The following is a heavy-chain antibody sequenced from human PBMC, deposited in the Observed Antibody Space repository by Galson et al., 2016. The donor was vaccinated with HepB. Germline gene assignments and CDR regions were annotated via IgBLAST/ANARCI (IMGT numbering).Heavy chain of an antibody. CDR3: ASLRFKGFDL. J-gene: IGHJ2*01. CDR2: IKGKPNNYAT. V-gene: IGHV3-73*01. D-gene: IGHD3-3*01. CDR1: GFTFSDTA. Sequence: SLRLSCAASGFTFSDTAMHWVRQASGKGLEWVGLIKGKPNNYATVYGASVTGRFTISRDDSKNTAYLQMDSLRAEDTAVYYCASLRFKGFDLWGRGTLVTVSS.